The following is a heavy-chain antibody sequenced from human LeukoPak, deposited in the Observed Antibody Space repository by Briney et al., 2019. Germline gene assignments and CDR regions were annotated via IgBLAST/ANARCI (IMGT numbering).Heavy chain of an antibody. V-gene: IGHV4-39*07. Sequence: SETLSLTCTVSGVSISSSSYYWGWIRQPPGKGLEWIGSIYYSGSTYYNPSLKSRVTISVDTSKNQFSLKLSSVTAADTAVYYCARGTRDFWRFGYWGQGTLVTVSS. CDR3: ARGTRDFWRFGY. CDR1: GVSISSSSYY. D-gene: IGHD3-3*01. J-gene: IGHJ4*02. CDR2: IYYSGST.